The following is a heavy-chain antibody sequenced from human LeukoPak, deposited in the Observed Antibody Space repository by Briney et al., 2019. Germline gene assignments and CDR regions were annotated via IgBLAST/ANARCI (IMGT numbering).Heavy chain of an antibody. V-gene: IGHV3-23*01. J-gene: IGHJ4*02. Sequence: GGSLRLSCAASGFTFSSYAMSWVRQAPGKGLEWVSAISGSGGSTYYADSVKGRFTISRDNSKTTLYLQMNSLRAEDTAVYYCAGRGYYGSGSYGFDYWGQGTLVTVSS. CDR3: AGRGYYGSGSYGFDY. CDR2: ISGSGGST. D-gene: IGHD3-10*01. CDR1: GFTFSSYA.